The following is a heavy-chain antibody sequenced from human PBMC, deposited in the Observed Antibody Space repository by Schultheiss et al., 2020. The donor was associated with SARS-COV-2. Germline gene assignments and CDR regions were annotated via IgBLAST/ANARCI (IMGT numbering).Heavy chain of an antibody. D-gene: IGHD1-26*01. Sequence: SETLSLTCTVSGGSISSSSYYWGWIRQPPGKGLEWIGSIYYSGSTNYNPSLKSRVTMSVDTSKNQFSLKLSSVTAADTAVYYCARDREVGANWFDPWGQGTLVTVSS. V-gene: IGHV4-39*07. CDR2: IYYSGST. CDR1: GGSISSSSYY. CDR3: ARDREVGANWFDP. J-gene: IGHJ5*02.